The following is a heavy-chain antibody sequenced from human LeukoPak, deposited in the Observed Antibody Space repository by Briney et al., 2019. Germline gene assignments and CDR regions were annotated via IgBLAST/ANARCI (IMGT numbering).Heavy chain of an antibody. CDR2: IYYSGST. D-gene: IGHD5-18*01. CDR3: ARAGYSYGPSYFDY. V-gene: IGHV4-30-4*08. Sequence: SQTLSLTCTVSGGSISSGDYYWSWIRQPAGKGLEWIGYIYYSGSTYYNPSLKSRVTISVDTSKKQFSLKLSSVTAADTAVYYCARAGYSYGPSYFDYWGQGTLVTVSS. J-gene: IGHJ4*02. CDR1: GGSISSGDYY.